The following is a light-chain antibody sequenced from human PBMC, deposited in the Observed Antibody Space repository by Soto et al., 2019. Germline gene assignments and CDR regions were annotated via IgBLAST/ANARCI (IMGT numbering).Light chain of an antibody. J-gene: IGKJ4*01. Sequence: EIVLTQSPGTLSLSPGERATLSCRASQTVSSSYLAWYQQRPGQAPRLLIYGASSTATGIPDRFSGSGSGTDFTLTISRLEPEDFALYYCQQYGTSPLTFGGGTKVEIK. V-gene: IGKV3-20*01. CDR1: QTVSSSY. CDR3: QQYGTSPLT. CDR2: GAS.